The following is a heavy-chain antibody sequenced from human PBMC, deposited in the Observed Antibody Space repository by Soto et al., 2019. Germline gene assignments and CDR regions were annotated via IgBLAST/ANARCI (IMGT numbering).Heavy chain of an antibody. D-gene: IGHD3-16*01. CDR2: ISYDGSNK. J-gene: IGHJ1*01. Sequence: GGSLRLSCAASGFTFSSSGMHWVRQAPGKGLEWVAVISYDGSNKFYADSVKGRFTISRDNAKTSLYLQMNSLRVEDTAVFYCVTWADAADEDYFHHWGQGTLVTVSS. V-gene: IGHV3-30*03. CDR1: GFTFSSSG. CDR3: VTWADAADEDYFHH.